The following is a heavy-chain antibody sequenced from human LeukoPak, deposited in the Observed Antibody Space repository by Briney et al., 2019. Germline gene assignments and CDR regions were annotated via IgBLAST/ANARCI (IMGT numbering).Heavy chain of an antibody. CDR2: IYRKSDGGTT. V-gene: IGHV3-15*01. CDR1: GFTFSNAW. Sequence: GGSLRPSCAASGFTFSNAWMNWVRQAPGKGLEWVGRIYRKSDGGTTEHAAPVKGRFTISRDDSKNSFYLQMNSLKSEDTAVYYCARGSNSYDSSDFDHWGQGTLVTVSS. J-gene: IGHJ4*02. CDR3: ARGSNSYDSSDFDH. D-gene: IGHD3-22*01.